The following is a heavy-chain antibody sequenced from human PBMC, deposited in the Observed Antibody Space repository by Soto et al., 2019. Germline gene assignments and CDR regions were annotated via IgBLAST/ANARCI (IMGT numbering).Heavy chain of an antibody. D-gene: IGHD2-15*01. J-gene: IGHJ6*02. CDR1: GFTFSSYG. CDR3: AKIGYCSGGSCYSSRPELTHNYGMDV. CDR2: ISYDGSNK. Sequence: GGSLRLSCAASGFTFSSYGMHWVRQAPGKGLEWVAVISYDGSNKYYADSVKGRFTISRDNSKNTLYLQMNSLRAEDTAVYYCAKIGYCSGGSCYSSRPELTHNYGMDVWGQGTTVTVSS. V-gene: IGHV3-30*18.